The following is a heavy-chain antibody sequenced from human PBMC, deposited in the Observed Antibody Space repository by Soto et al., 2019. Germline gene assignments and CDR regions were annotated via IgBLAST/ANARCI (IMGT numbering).Heavy chain of an antibody. CDR1: GFTFDDYT. J-gene: IGHJ6*02. CDR3: AKGKLALPGMDV. Sequence: PGGSLRLSCAASGFTFDDYTMHWVRQAPGKGLEWVSLISWDGGSTYYADSVKGRFTISRDNSKNSLYLQMNSLRTEDTALYYCAKGKLALPGMDVWGQGTTVTVSS. CDR2: ISWDGGST. V-gene: IGHV3-43*01. D-gene: IGHD6-6*01.